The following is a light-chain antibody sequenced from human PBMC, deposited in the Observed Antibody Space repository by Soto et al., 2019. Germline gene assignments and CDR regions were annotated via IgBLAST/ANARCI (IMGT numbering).Light chain of an antibody. V-gene: IGLV4-69*01. CDR3: QTWGTGIQV. CDR2: LNSDGSH. CDR1: SGHSSYT. Sequence: HLVLTQSPSASASLGASVKLTCTLSSGHSSYTIIWHQQQPEKGPRYLMKLNSDGSHTKGDGIPDRFSGSSSGAERYLTISSLQSEDEADYYCQTWGTGIQVFGGGTQLTVL. J-gene: IGLJ2*01.